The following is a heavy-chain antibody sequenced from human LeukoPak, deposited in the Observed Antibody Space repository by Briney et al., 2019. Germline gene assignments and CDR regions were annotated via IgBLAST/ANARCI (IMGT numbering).Heavy chain of an antibody. CDR2: IWYDGSNK. CDR1: GFTFSSYG. V-gene: IGHV3-33*06. Sequence: PGRSLRLSCAASGFTFSSYGMHWVRQAPGKGLEWVAVIWYDGSNKYYADSVKGLFTISRDNSKNTLYLQMNSLRAEDTAVYYCAKDLFLYGDYSVGAFDIWGQGTMVTVSS. J-gene: IGHJ3*02. CDR3: AKDLFLYGDYSVGAFDI. D-gene: IGHD4-17*01.